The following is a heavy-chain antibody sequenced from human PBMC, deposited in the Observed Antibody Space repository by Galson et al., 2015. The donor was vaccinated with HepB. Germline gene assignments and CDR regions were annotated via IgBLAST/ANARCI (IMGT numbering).Heavy chain of an antibody. CDR3: AKALNEGWLVLSDQGTGEGFDY. J-gene: IGHJ4*02. CDR1: GFTFSSYG. D-gene: IGHD6-19*01. CDR2: ISYDGRNK. Sequence: SLRLSCAASGFTFSSYGMHWVRQAPGKGLAWVAVISYDGRNKFYADSVKGRFTISRDNSKNTLYLQMNSLRAEDTAVYYCAKALNEGWLVLSDQGTGEGFDYWGQGTLVTVSS. V-gene: IGHV3-30*18.